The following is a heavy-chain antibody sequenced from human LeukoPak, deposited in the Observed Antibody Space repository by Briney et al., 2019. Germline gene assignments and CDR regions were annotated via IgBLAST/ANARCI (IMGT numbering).Heavy chain of an antibody. Sequence: GGSLRLSCAASGFTVSSNYMSWVRQAPGKGLEWVSVIYSGGSTYYADSVKGRFTISRDNSKNTLYLQMNSLRAEDTAVYYRARAGYSSGWYGGNWFDPWGQGTLVTVSS. J-gene: IGHJ5*02. CDR2: IYSGGST. D-gene: IGHD6-19*01. CDR1: GFTVSSNY. V-gene: IGHV3-53*01. CDR3: ARAGYSSGWYGGNWFDP.